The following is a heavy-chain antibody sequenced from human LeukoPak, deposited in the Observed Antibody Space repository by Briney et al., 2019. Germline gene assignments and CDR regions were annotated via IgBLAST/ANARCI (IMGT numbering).Heavy chain of an antibody. CDR1: GFTFSSYE. V-gene: IGHV3-48*03. CDR3: ARESYDAFDI. Sequence: GGSLRLSCAASGFTFSSYEMNWVRQAPGKGLEWVSYISSSGSAIYYADSVKGRFTISRDNAKNSLYLQMNSLRAEDTAVYYCARESYDAFDIWGPGRMVTVSS. J-gene: IGHJ3*02. CDR2: ISSSGSAI.